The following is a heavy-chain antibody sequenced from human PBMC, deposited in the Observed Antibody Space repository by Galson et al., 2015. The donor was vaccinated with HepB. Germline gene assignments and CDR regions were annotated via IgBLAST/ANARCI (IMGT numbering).Heavy chain of an antibody. CDR2: TSSSSSYI. V-gene: IGHV3-21*01. J-gene: IGHJ4*02. D-gene: IGHD3-3*01. Sequence: SLRLSCAASGFTFSSYSMNWVRQAPGKGLEWVSSTSSSSSYIYYADSVKGRFTISRDNAKNSLYLQMNSLRGEDTAVYYGARDIWSDYALDYWGQGTLVTVSS. CDR1: GFTFSSYS. CDR3: ARDIWSDYALDY.